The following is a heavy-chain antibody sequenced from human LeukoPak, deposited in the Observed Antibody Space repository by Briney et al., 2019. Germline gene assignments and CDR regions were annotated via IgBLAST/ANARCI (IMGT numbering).Heavy chain of an antibody. CDR3: ARDGQNGSPYATDV. CDR2: IWYDGSNE. V-gene: IGHV3-33*08. CDR1: GFTLSSYW. J-gene: IGHJ6*02. D-gene: IGHD3-10*01. Sequence: GGSLRLSCVASGFTLSSYWMSWVRQAPGKGLEWVAGIWYDGSNEDYADSVKGRFTISRDNSKNTLYLRMNSLRVEDTAVYYCARDGQNGSPYATDVWGQGTTVTVSS.